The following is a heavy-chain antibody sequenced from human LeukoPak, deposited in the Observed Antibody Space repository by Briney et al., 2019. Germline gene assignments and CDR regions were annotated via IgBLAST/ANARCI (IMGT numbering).Heavy chain of an antibody. Sequence: SETLSLTCTVSGGSISSYYWSWLRQPPGKGLEWIGYIYYSGSTNYNPSLKSRVTISVDTSKNQFSLKLSSVTAADTAVYYCARDTYYYDSSGYKYYFDYWGQGTLVTVSS. CDR2: IYYSGST. V-gene: IGHV4-59*01. CDR3: ARDTYYYDSSGYKYYFDY. J-gene: IGHJ4*02. CDR1: GGSISSYY. D-gene: IGHD3-22*01.